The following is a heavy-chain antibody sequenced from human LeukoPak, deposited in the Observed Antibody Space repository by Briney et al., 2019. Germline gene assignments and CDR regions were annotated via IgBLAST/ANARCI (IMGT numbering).Heavy chain of an antibody. CDR1: GFTFSSYA. Sequence: GGSLRLSCAASGFTFSSYAMSWVRQAPGKGLEWVSAIGTAGDTYYPGSVKGRFTISRENAKNSLYLQMNSLRAEDTAVYYCARDAGNIAAADHYYYGMDVWGQGTTVTVSS. V-gene: IGHV3-13*01. D-gene: IGHD6-13*01. J-gene: IGHJ6*02. CDR2: IGTAGDT. CDR3: ARDAGNIAAADHYYYGMDV.